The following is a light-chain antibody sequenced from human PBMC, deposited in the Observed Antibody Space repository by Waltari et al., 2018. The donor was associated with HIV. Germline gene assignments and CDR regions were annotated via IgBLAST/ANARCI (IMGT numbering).Light chain of an antibody. J-gene: IGLJ2*01. V-gene: IGLV2-11*01. CDR2: DVS. Sequence: QSALTQPRSVSGSPGQSVTISCPGTSSDVGGYDYVPWYQQHPGKAPKVIISDVSRRPSGVPDRFSASKSGNTASLTISGLQAADEADYFCCSYASNYILIFGGGTKLTVL. CDR3: CSYASNYILI. CDR1: SSDVGGYDY.